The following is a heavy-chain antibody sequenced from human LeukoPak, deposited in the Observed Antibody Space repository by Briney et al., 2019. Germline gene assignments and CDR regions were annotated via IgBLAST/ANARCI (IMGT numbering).Heavy chain of an antibody. J-gene: IGHJ4*02. CDR2: IIPIFGTA. V-gene: IGHV1-69*05. CDR1: GGTFSSYA. CDR3: ARGNTAMAPIDY. Sequence: VASVKVSCKASGGTFSSYAISWVRQAPGQGLEWMGRIIPIFGTANYAQKFQGRVTITTDESTSTAYMELSSLRSEDTAVYYCARGNTAMAPIDYWGRGTLVTVSS. D-gene: IGHD5-18*01.